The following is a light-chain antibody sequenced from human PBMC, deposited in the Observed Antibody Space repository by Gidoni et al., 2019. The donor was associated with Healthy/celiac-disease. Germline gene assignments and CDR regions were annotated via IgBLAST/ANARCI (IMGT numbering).Light chain of an antibody. V-gene: IGLV3-19*01. CDR3: NSRDSSGNHLV. Sequence: SSELTQDPAVSLALGQTVRITCQGDSLRSYYASWYQQKPGQAPVLVIYGKNNRPSGIPDRFSRSSSGNTASLTITGAQAEDEADCYCNSRDSSGNHLVFGGGTKLTVL. J-gene: IGLJ2*01. CDR1: SLRSYY. CDR2: GKN.